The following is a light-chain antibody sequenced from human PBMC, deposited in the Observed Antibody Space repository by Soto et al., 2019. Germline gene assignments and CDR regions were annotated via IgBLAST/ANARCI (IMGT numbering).Light chain of an antibody. J-gene: IGLJ1*01. CDR2: RNN. Sequence: QSVLTQPPSASGTPGQRVTISCPGSSSNIGSNYVYWYQQLPGTAPKLLIYRNNQRPSGVPDRFSGSKSGTSASLAISGLRSEDEADYYCAAWDDSLSGPLYVFGTGTKVTVL. CDR3: AAWDDSLSGPLYV. V-gene: IGLV1-47*01. CDR1: SSNIGSNY.